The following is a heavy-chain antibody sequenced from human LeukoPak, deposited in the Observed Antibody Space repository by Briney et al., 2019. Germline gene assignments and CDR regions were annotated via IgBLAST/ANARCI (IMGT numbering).Heavy chain of an antibody. CDR2: IWFDGSVK. V-gene: IGHV3-33*06. CDR1: GFTFNTHG. Sequence: GGSLRLSCAASGFTFNTHGMHWVRQAPGKGLEWVAAIWFDGSVKHYSDAVKGRFTISRDNSLNTLYLQMNSVRVEDTAMYYCAKDTAIQFLEPAFWGQGALVTVSS. CDR3: AKDTAIQFLEPAF. D-gene: IGHD3-3*01. J-gene: IGHJ4*02.